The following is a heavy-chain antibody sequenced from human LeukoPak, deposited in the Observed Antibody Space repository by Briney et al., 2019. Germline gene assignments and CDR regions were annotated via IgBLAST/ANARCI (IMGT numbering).Heavy chain of an antibody. CDR2: ISSSGSTT. Sequence: GGSLRLSCAASGFTFSSYSLNWVRQAPGKGLEWVSYISSSGSTTYYADSVKGRFTISRDNSKNTLYLQMNSLRVEDTAVYYCAKRNYYDSRGYYEYYFDDWGQGTLVTVSS. V-gene: IGHV3-48*01. CDR1: GFTFSSYS. D-gene: IGHD3-22*01. CDR3: AKRNYYDSRGYYEYYFDD. J-gene: IGHJ4*02.